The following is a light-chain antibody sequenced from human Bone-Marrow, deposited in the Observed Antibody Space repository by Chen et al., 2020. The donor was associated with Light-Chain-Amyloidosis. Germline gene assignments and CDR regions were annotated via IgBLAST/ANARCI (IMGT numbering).Light chain of an antibody. Sequence: SYELTQPPSVSVSPGQTARITCSGDDLPTKYAYWYQQKPGQAPVLVIHRDTERPSGISERISGANSGTTATLNISGVQAEDEADYHCQSADSSGTYEVIFGGGTTLTVL. CDR2: RDT. CDR3: QSADSSGTYEVI. V-gene: IGLV3-25*03. J-gene: IGLJ2*01. CDR1: DLPTKY.